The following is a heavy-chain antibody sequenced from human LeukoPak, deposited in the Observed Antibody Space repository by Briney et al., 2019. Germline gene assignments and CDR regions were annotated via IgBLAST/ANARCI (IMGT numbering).Heavy chain of an antibody. CDR3: ARDSLQANGDRLKPYYYYYYMDV. D-gene: IGHD4-17*01. Sequence: VKVSCKASGGTFSSYTISWVRQAPGQGLEWMGRIIPILGIANYAQKLQGRVTITADKSTSTAYMEMSSLRSEDTAVYYCARDSLQANGDRLKPYYYYYYMDVWGKGTTVTVSS. CDR2: IIPILGIA. V-gene: IGHV1-69*04. CDR1: GGTFSSYT. J-gene: IGHJ6*03.